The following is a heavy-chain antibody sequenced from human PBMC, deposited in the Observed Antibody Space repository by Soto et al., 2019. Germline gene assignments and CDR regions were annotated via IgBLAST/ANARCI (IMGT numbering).Heavy chain of an antibody. CDR1: GYTFTSYG. CDR2: ISAYNGNT. D-gene: IGHD3-22*01. Sequence: GASVKVSCKASGYTFTSYGISWVRQAPGQGLEWMGWISAYNGNTNYAQKLQGRVTMTTDTSTSTAYMELRSLRSDDTAVYYCARDFSRYDSSGYYLYSGYWGQGTLVTVSS. CDR3: ARDFSRYDSSGYYLYSGY. V-gene: IGHV1-18*01. J-gene: IGHJ4*02.